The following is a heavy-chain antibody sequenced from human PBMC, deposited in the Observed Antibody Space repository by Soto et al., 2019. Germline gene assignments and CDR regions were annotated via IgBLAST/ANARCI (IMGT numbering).Heavy chain of an antibody. D-gene: IGHD6-13*01. CDR2: IWYDGSNK. Sequence: PGGSLRLSCAASGFTFSSYGMHWVRQAPGKGLEWVAVIWYDGSNKYYADSVKGRFTISRDNSKNTLYLQMNSLRAEDTAVYYCARVRYSSSWYYYFDYWGQGTLVTVSS. J-gene: IGHJ4*02. CDR1: GFTFSSYG. CDR3: ARVRYSSSWYYYFDY. V-gene: IGHV3-33*01.